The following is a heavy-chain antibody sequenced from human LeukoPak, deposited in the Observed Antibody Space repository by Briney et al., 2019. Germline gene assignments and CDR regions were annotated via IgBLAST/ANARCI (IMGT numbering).Heavy chain of an antibody. Sequence: GGSLRLSCAASGFTFSSYAIHWVRQAPGKGLEWVAVISFDGTDAFYADSVKGRFTISRDNSKNTLYLQMNSLRAEDTAVYYCAKYGGAAAGTFKYYFDYWGQGTLVTVSS. J-gene: IGHJ4*02. V-gene: IGHV3-30*04. CDR1: GFTFSSYA. CDR3: AKYGGAAAGTFKYYFDY. CDR2: ISFDGTDA. D-gene: IGHD6-13*01.